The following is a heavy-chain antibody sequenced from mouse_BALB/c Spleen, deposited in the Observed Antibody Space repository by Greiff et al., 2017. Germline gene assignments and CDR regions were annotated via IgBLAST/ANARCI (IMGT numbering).Heavy chain of an antibody. CDR2: ISSGGSYT. CDR1: GFTFSSYG. J-gene: IGHJ2*01. CDR3: ARQRDYYGSSYVDY. V-gene: IGHV5-6*01. D-gene: IGHD1-1*01. Sequence: EVQGVESGGDLVKPGGSLKLSCAASGFTFSSYGMSWVRQTPDKRLEWVATISSGGSYTYYPDSVKGRFTISRDNAKNTLYLQMSSLKSEDTAMYYCARQRDYYGSSYVDYWGQGTTLTVSS.